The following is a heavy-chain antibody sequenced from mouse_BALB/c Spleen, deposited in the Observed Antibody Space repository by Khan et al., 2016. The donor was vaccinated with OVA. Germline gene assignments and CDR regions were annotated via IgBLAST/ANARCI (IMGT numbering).Heavy chain of an antibody. D-gene: IGHD2-4*01. V-gene: IGHV3-2*02. CDR2: INYSGNT. Sequence: EVKLLESGPGLAKPSQSLSLTCTVTGYSITSEYAWNWIRQFPGNKLEWMGYINYSGNTRFNPSLKSRTSITRDTSKNQFFLQLNSVTTEDTATYYCARKDYYDYDPFPYWGQGTLVTVSA. J-gene: IGHJ3*01. CDR3: ARKDYYDYDPFPY. CDR1: GYSITSEYA.